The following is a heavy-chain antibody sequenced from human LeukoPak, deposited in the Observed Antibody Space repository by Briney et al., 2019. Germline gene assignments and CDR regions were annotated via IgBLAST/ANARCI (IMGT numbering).Heavy chain of an antibody. D-gene: IGHD2-15*01. CDR1: GGSISGSTYY. CDR2: IYYSGST. Sequence: SETLSLTCTVSGGSISGSTYYWGWIRQTPGKGLEGIGSIYYSGSTYYNPSLKSRVTISVDTSKNQFSLKLSSVTAADTAVYYCARAREIGHCSGYSCYSAYFDFWGQGTLVTVSS. CDR3: ARAREIGHCSGYSCYSAYFDF. J-gene: IGHJ4*02. V-gene: IGHV4-39*07.